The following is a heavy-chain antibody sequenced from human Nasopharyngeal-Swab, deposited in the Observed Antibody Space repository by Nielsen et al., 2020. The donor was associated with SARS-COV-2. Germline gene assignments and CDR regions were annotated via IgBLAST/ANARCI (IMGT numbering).Heavy chain of an antibody. CDR3: AKDLRGPYFF. D-gene: IGHD2/OR15-2a*01. CDR2: IIGSGDISGSGGTT. J-gene: IGHJ4*02. Sequence: GESLQISWVASGYSFRTYGMSWVRQAPGKGLEWVAAIIGSGDISGSGGTTYYADSVKGRFTISRDNSKNTLSLQMNSLRAGDTAVYYCAKDLRGPYFFWGQGTLVTVSS. V-gene: IGHV3-23*01. CDR1: GYSFRTYG.